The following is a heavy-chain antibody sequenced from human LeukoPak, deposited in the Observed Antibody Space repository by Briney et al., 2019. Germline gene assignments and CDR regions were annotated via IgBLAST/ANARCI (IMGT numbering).Heavy chain of an antibody. V-gene: IGHV4-34*01. Sequence: SETLSLTCAVYGGSFSGYYWSWIRQPPGKGLEWIGEINHSGSTNYNPSLKSRVTISVDTSKTQFSLKLTSVTAADTAVYYCARGRYYYDSSWDYWGQGTLVTVSS. CDR1: GGSFSGYY. CDR3: ARGRYYYDSSWDY. D-gene: IGHD3-22*01. J-gene: IGHJ4*02. CDR2: INHSGST.